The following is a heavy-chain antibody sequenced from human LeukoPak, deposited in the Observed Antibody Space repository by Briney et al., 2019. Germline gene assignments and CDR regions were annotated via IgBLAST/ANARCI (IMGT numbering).Heavy chain of an antibody. J-gene: IGHJ6*03. Sequence: GGSLRLSCAASGFTVSSNYMTWVRQAPGRGLQWVSLIDSGGSTYFADSVKGRFTISRDTSKNTLYLQMNSLRAEDTAVYYCARRAPTVTYYYYYYMAVWGKGTTVTVSS. CDR1: GFTVSSNY. CDR2: IDSGGST. V-gene: IGHV3-53*01. CDR3: ARRAPTVTYYYYYYMAV. D-gene: IGHD4-11*01.